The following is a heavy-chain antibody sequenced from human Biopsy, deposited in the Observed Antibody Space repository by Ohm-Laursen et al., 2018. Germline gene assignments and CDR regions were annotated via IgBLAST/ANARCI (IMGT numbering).Heavy chain of an antibody. CDR3: ARDALGGGSYRFFY. CDR1: GGTFTNYA. CDR2: IIPIFGTA. Sequence: SSVNVSCNASGGTFTNYAISWVRQAPGQGLEWMGGIIPIFGTANYAQKFQGRVTITADESTSTAYMELSSLRSGDTAVYYCARDALGGGSYRFFYWGQGSLVTVSS. V-gene: IGHV1-69*01. D-gene: IGHD1-26*01. J-gene: IGHJ4*02.